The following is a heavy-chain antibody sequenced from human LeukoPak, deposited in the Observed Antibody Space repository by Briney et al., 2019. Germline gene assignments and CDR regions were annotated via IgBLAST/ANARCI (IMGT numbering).Heavy chain of an antibody. CDR2: ISSSGSTI. Sequence: PGGSLRLSCAASGFTFSDYYMSWIRQAPGKGLEWVSYISSSGSTIYYADSVKGRFTISRDNAKNSLYLQMNSLRAGDTAVYYCARPTDYYDSSGYRHWGQGTLVTVSS. CDR1: GFTFSDYY. J-gene: IGHJ4*02. CDR3: ARPTDYYDSSGYRH. D-gene: IGHD3-22*01. V-gene: IGHV3-11*01.